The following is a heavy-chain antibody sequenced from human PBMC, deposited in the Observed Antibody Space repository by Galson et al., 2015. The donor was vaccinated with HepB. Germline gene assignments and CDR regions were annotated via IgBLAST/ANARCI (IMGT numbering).Heavy chain of an antibody. J-gene: IGHJ5*02. CDR1: GFTFSSYW. V-gene: IGHV3-7*03. D-gene: IGHD1-1*01. CDR3: VVFGNTTKNENWFDP. CDR2: IKQDGSEK. Sequence: SLRLSCAASGFTFSSYWMSWVRQAPGKGLEWVANIKQDGSEKYYVDSVKGRFTISRDNAKNSLYLQMNSLRAEDTAVYYCVVFGNTTKNENWFDPWGQGTLVTVSS.